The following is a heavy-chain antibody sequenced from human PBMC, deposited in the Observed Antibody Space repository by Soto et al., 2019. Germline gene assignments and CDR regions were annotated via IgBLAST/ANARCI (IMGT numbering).Heavy chain of an antibody. CDR1: GFTFNTYA. D-gene: IGHD2-2*02. J-gene: IGHJ6*02. Sequence: PGGSLRLSCAASGFTFNTYAMIWVRQAPGRGLESISSISDSGVKTYYADSVKGRFTISRDNSKNTLYLQMNSLRVDDTAVYYCAKILPPALRIYWYGMDVWGQGTTVTVSS. V-gene: IGHV3-23*01. CDR2: ISDSGVKT. CDR3: AKILPPALRIYWYGMDV.